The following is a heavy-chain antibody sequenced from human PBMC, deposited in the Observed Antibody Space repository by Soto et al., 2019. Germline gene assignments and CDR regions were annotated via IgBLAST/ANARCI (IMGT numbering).Heavy chain of an antibody. V-gene: IGHV3-30-3*01. J-gene: IGHJ4*02. D-gene: IGHD1-26*01. Sequence: GGSLRLSCAASGFTFSSYAMHWVRQAPGKGLEWVAVISYDGSNKYYADSVKGRFTISRDNSKTLYLQMNSLRAEDTAVYYCARDFTGGYSGSYYHYWGQGTLVTVSS. CDR1: GFTFSSYA. CDR2: ISYDGSNK. CDR3: ARDFTGGYSGSYYHY.